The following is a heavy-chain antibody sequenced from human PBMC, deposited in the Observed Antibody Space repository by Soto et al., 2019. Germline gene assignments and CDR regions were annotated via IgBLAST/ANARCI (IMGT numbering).Heavy chain of an antibody. D-gene: IGHD2-2*01. Sequence: SETLSLTCTVSGGSISSGGYYWSWIRQHPGKSQEWIGYIYYSGSTYYNPSLKSRVTISVDTSKNQISLKLSSVTAADTAVYYCARDHCSSTSCYRGSNWFDPWGQGTLVTVSS. V-gene: IGHV4-31*03. CDR2: IYYSGST. CDR3: ARDHCSSTSCYRGSNWFDP. CDR1: GGSISSGGYY. J-gene: IGHJ5*02.